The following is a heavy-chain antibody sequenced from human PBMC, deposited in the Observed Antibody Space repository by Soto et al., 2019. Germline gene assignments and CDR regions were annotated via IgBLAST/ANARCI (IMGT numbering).Heavy chain of an antibody. CDR2: INASNGNT. CDR3: ARDLQEYSSGWYRWFDP. D-gene: IGHD6-19*01. J-gene: IGHJ5*02. CDR1: GGTFSSYA. Sequence: ASVKVSCKASGGTFSSYAISWVRQAPGQGLEWMGWINASNGNTKYAQKFQGRVTITRDTSASTAYMELSSLRSEDTAVYYCARDLQEYSSGWYRWFDPWGQGTLVTVSS. V-gene: IGHV1-3*01.